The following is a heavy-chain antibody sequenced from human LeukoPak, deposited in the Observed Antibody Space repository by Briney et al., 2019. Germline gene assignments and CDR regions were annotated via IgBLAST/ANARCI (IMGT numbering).Heavy chain of an antibody. Sequence: PGGSLRLSCAASGFTFCSYNMNWVRQAPGKGLEWVSYISSSSSNIQYADSVKGRFTISRDNAKNSLYLQMNSLRDEDTAVYYCARSGDYGDYTGYWGQGTLVTVSS. D-gene: IGHD4-17*01. CDR2: ISSSSSNI. J-gene: IGHJ4*02. CDR3: ARSGDYGDYTGY. CDR1: GFTFCSYN. V-gene: IGHV3-48*02.